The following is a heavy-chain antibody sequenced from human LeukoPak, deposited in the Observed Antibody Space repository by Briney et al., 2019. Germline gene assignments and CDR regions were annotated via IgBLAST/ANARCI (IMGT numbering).Heavy chain of an antibody. Sequence: GGSLGLSCAASGFTFSSYAMHWVRQAPGKGLEWVAVISYDGSNKYYADSVKGRFTISRDNAKNSLYLQMNSLTAEDTAVHYCVRAHHPGGWFDPWGQGTLVTVSS. CDR1: GFTFSSYA. D-gene: IGHD3-10*01. CDR2: ISYDGSNK. V-gene: IGHV3-30*04. CDR3: VRAHHPGGWFDP. J-gene: IGHJ5*02.